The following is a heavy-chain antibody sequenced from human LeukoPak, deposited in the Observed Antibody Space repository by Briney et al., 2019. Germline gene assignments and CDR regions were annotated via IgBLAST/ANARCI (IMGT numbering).Heavy chain of an antibody. CDR1: GGSISSGGYS. V-gene: IGHV4-30-4*07. J-gene: IGHJ4*02. CDR3: ASHSGGYAY. Sequence: PSETLSLTCTVSGGSISSGGYSWSWIRQPPGKGLEWIGYIYYSGSAYYNSSLKSRVTISLDTSKNQFSLKVSSVTAADTAVYYCASHSGGYAYWGQGTLVTVSS. D-gene: IGHD5-12*01. CDR2: IYYSGSA.